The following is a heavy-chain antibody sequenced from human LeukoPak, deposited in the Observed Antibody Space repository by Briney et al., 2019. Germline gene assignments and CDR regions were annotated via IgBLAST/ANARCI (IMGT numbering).Heavy chain of an antibody. V-gene: IGHV1-18*01. J-gene: IGHJ6*02. CDR1: GYTFTSYV. Sequence: GASVKVFCKASGYTFTSYVISWVRQAPGQGLEWMGWISAYNGNTNYAQKLQGRVTMTTDTSTSTAYMELRSLRSDDTAVYYCARENRRRSSGSYYGMDVWGQGTTVTVSS. CDR3: ARENRRRSSGSYYGMDV. CDR2: ISAYNGNT. D-gene: IGHD6-19*01.